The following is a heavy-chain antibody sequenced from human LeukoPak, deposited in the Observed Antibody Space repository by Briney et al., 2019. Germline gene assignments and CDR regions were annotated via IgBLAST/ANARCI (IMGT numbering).Heavy chain of an antibody. V-gene: IGHV4-34*01. D-gene: IGHD6-13*01. Sequence: SETLSLTCVVDGGSFSGYYWSWVRQPPGEGLGWIGEINHSGSTNYNPSLKSRVTISVDTSKNQFSLKLSSVTAADTAVYYCARGGIDSSSQELDYWGQGTLVAVSS. J-gene: IGHJ4*02. CDR2: INHSGST. CDR3: ARGGIDSSSQELDY. CDR1: GGSFSGYY.